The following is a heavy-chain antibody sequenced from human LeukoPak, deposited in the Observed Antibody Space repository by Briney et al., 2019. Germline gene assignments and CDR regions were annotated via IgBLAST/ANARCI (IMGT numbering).Heavy chain of an antibody. CDR3: ARQSISGSSLSYFDY. CDR2: IYDSGST. D-gene: IGHD3-22*01. Sequence: SETLSLTCTVSGGSFSSYYWSWIRQPPGKGLEWMGNIYDSGSTNYNPPLKSRVTTSVDTSKNQCSLKLSSVTAADTAVYYCARQSISGSSLSYFDYWGQGTLVNVSS. J-gene: IGHJ4*02. CDR1: GGSFSSYY. V-gene: IGHV4-59*01.